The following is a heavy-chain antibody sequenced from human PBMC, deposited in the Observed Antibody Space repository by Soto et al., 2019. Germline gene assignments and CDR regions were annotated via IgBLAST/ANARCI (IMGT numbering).Heavy chain of an antibody. CDR1: GGSFSGYY. CDR2: INHSGST. V-gene: IGHV4-34*01. Sequence: SETLSLTCAVYGGSFSGYYWSWIRQPPGKGLEWIGEINHSGSTNYNPSLKSRVTISVDTSKNQFSLKLSSVTAADTAVYYCARARSTHYYYYGMDVWGQGTTVTVSS. J-gene: IGHJ6*02. CDR3: ARARSTHYYYYGMDV. D-gene: IGHD2-2*01.